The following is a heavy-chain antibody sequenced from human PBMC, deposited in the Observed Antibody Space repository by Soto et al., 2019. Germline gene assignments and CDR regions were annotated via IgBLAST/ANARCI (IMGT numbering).Heavy chain of an antibody. CDR1: GFTFSSYA. CDR3: AKDRGLPPPGGLDY. J-gene: IGHJ4*02. CDR2: ISGSAGGT. Sequence: GGSLRLSCAASGFTFSSYAMTWVRQAPGKGLEWVSAISGSAGGTYYADSVKGRFTISRDNSKNTLYLEMRGLRAEDTAVYYCAKDRGLPPPGGLDYWGQGTLVTVSS. V-gene: IGHV3-23*01. D-gene: IGHD4-17*01.